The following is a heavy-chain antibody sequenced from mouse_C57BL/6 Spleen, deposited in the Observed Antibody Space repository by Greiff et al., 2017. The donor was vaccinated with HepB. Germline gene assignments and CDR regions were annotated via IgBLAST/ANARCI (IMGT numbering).Heavy chain of an antibody. D-gene: IGHD1-1*01. Sequence: QVQLQQPGAELVKPGASVKLSCKASGYTFTSYWMQWVKQRPGQGLEWIGEIDPSDSYTNYNQKFKGKATLTVDTSSSTAYMQLSSLTSEDSAVYYCARGYYYGSSGYWGQGTTLTVSS. J-gene: IGHJ2*01. CDR3: ARGYYYGSSGY. CDR2: IDPSDSYT. CDR1: GYTFTSYW. V-gene: IGHV1-50*01.